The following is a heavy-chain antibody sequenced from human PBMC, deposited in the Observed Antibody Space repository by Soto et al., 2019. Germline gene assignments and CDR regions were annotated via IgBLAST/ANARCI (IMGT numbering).Heavy chain of an antibody. D-gene: IGHD2-2*01. V-gene: IGHV3-11*01. CDR2: IGRSGTTI. CDR3: AKDHTSPFTRGY. Sequence: QVQLLESGGGLVKPGGSLRLSCAASGFTFTDYYMSWIRQAPRKGLEWVSYIGRSGTTIYYADSVEGRFTISRDNAKNSLYLQMNSLRAEDTAVYYCAKDHTSPFTRGYWGEGTLVTVSS. CDR1: GFTFTDYY. J-gene: IGHJ4*02.